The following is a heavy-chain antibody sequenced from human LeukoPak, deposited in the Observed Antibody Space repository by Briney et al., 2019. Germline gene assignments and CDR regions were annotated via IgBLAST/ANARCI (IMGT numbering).Heavy chain of an antibody. Sequence: PSGTLSLTCTVSGASFSSGNWWSWVRQSPGKGLEWIGEIYHTGSTNYNPSLKSRVTISVDTSKNQFSLKLSSVTAADTAVYYCARDRGDHAFDIWGQGTMVTVSS. CDR1: GASFSSGNW. J-gene: IGHJ3*02. CDR3: ARDRGDHAFDI. D-gene: IGHD5-24*01. V-gene: IGHV4-4*02. CDR2: IYHTGST.